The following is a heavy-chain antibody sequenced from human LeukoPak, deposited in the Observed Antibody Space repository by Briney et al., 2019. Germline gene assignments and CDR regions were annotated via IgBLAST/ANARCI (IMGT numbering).Heavy chain of an antibody. Sequence: PGRSLRLSCAASGFTFSSYAMHWVRQAPGKGLEWVAVISYDGSNKYYADSVKGRFTISRDNSKNTLYLQMNSLRAEDTAVYYCARDECSGGSCLDYWGQGTLVTVSS. J-gene: IGHJ4*02. D-gene: IGHD2-15*01. V-gene: IGHV3-30-3*01. CDR1: GFTFSSYA. CDR2: ISYDGSNK. CDR3: ARDECSGGSCLDY.